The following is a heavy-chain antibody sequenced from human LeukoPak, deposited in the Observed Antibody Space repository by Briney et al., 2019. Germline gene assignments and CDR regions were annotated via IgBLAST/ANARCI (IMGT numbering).Heavy chain of an antibody. J-gene: IGHJ4*02. V-gene: IGHV3-7*05. CDR3: ARPYSSGWYGVLNY. CDR1: GFTFSTYW. CDR2: MKQDGNEE. Sequence: GGSLRLSCAVSGFTFSTYWMSWVRQAPGKGLEWVANMKQDGNEEYYVDSVKGRFTISRDNAKNSLYLQMNSLRAEGTAVYYCARPYSSGWYGVLNYWGQGTLVTVSS. D-gene: IGHD6-19*01.